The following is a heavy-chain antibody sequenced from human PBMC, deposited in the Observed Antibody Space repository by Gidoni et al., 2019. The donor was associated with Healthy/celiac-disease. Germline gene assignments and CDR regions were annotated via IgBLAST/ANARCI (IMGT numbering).Heavy chain of an antibody. D-gene: IGHD4-4*01. J-gene: IGHJ4*02. CDR3: ARDHFGDSNYRYYFDY. V-gene: IGHV4-31*03. CDR2: IYYSGST. Sequence: QVQLQESGPGLVKPSQTLSLTCTVSGGSISSGGYYWSWIRQHPGKGLEWIGYIYYSGSTYYNPSLKSRVTISVDTSKNQFSLKLSSVTAADTAVYYCARDHFGDSNYRYYFDYWGQGTLVTVSS. CDR1: GGSISSGGYY.